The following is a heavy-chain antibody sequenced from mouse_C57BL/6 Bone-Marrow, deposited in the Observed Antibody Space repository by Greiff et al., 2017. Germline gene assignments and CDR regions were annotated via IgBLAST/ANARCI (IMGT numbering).Heavy chain of an antibody. J-gene: IGHJ1*03. D-gene: IGHD1-1*01. V-gene: IGHV1-69*01. Sequence: VQLQQPGAELVMPGASVKLSCKASGYTFTSYWMHWVKQRPGQGLEWIGEIDPSDSYTNYTQKFKGKSTLTVDKSSSPAYMQLSSLTSEDSAVYYCARPTTVVAKGYFDVWGTGTTVTVSS. CDR1: GYTFTSYW. CDR2: IDPSDSYT. CDR3: ARPTTVVAKGYFDV.